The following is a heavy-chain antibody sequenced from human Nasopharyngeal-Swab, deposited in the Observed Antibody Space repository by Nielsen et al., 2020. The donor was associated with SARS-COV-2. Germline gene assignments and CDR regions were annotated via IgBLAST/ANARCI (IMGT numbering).Heavy chain of an antibody. CDR2: IYYSGST. Sequence: SETLSLTCTVSGGSISSYYCSWIRQPPGKGLEWIGYIYYSGSTNYNPSLKSRVTISVDTSKNQFSLKLSSVTAADTAVYYCARDPYSSSSRFYYGMDVWGQGTTVTVSS. J-gene: IGHJ6*02. CDR1: GGSISSYY. D-gene: IGHD6-6*01. CDR3: ARDPYSSSSRFYYGMDV. V-gene: IGHV4-59*01.